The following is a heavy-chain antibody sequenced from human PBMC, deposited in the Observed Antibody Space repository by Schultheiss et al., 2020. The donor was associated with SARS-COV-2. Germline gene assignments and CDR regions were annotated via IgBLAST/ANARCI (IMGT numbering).Heavy chain of an antibody. Sequence: GGSLRLSCAASGFTFSSYGMSWVRQAPGKGLEWVSSISGSGGSTYYADSVKGRFTISRDNSKNTLYLQMNSLRAEDTALYYCAKDWGYSYGSSFDYWGQGTLVTVSS. V-gene: IGHV3-23*01. CDR3: AKDWGYSYGSSFDY. J-gene: IGHJ4*02. D-gene: IGHD5-18*01. CDR2: ISGSGGST. CDR1: GFTFSSYG.